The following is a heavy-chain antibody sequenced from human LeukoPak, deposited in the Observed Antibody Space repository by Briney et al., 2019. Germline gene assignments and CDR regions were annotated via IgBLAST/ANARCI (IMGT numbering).Heavy chain of an antibody. CDR3: AKLPLLRYFDPATD. D-gene: IGHD3-9*01. J-gene: IGHJ4*02. CDR1: GFTFSSYA. CDR2: ISGSGGST. Sequence: GGSLRLSCAASGFTFSSYAMSWVRQAPGKGLEWVSAISGSGGSTYYADSVKGRFTISRDNSKNTLYLQMNSLRAEDTAVYYSAKLPLLRYFDPATDWGQGTLVTVSS. V-gene: IGHV3-23*01.